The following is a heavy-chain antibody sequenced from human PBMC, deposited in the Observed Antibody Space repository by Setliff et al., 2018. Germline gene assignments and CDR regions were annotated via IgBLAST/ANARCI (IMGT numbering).Heavy chain of an antibody. J-gene: IGHJ6*03. CDR1: GGSISSGSHY. V-gene: IGHV4-61*02. CDR2: IYASGST. CDR3: ARESYYYYMDV. Sequence: PSETLSLTCTVSGGSISSGSHYWSWIRQPAGKRLEWIGRIYASGSTNYNPSLKSRVTISVDMSKNQFSLKLSSVTAADTAVYYCARESYYYYMDVWGKGTTVTVSS.